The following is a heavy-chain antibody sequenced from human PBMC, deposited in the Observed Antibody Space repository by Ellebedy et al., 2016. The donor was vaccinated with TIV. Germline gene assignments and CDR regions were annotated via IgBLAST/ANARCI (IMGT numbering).Heavy chain of an antibody. Sequence: GESLKISCAASGFTFSRYWMSWVRQAPGKGLEWVANIKEDGSEKHYVDSVKGRLAISRDNARSSLYLQMNSLSAEDTAVYYCGRGQTTFEYWGQGTLVTVSS. CDR3: GRGQTTFEY. V-gene: IGHV3-7*01. D-gene: IGHD4-11*01. CDR2: IKEDGSEK. J-gene: IGHJ4*02. CDR1: GFTFSRYW.